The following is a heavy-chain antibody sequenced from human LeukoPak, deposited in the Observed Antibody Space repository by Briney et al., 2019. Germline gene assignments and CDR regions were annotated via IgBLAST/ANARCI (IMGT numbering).Heavy chain of an antibody. CDR2: LNGSGITT. Sequence: PGGSLRLSCAASGFTFSNSAMSWLRQPPGKGLEWVSTLNGSGITTYYADSVKGRLTISRDNSKNTLYLQMNSLRAEDTAVYYCAKGIYSSGWSYFDYWGHGTLVTVSS. CDR3: AKGIYSSGWSYFDY. D-gene: IGHD6-19*01. V-gene: IGHV3-23*01. CDR1: GFTFSNSA. J-gene: IGHJ4*01.